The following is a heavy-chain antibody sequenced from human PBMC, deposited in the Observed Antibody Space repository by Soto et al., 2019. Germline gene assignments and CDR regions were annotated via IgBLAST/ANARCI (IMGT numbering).Heavy chain of an antibody. CDR2: TYYRSKWYN. CDR3: ARDRGGLGY. CDR1: GDSVSSNTAA. V-gene: IGHV6-1*01. J-gene: IGHJ4*02. D-gene: IGHD3-16*01. Sequence: QVQLQQSGPGLVKPSQTLSLTCAISGDSVSSNTAAWNWIRPSPSRGLEWLGRTYYRSKWYNDYAVSVKSRISSNPDTSKSQFSLQLRSVTPEDTAGYYCARDRGGLGYWGQGTLVTVSS.